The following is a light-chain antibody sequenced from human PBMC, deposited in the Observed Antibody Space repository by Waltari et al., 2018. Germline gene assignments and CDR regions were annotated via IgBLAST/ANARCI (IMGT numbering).Light chain of an antibody. J-gene: IGLJ1*01. CDR2: RDN. CDR1: SNNVGNQG. Sequence: QAGLTQPPSVSKGLRQTATLTCPGNSNNVGNQGAAWLQQRQGHPPKLLSDRDNARPSGISERFSASRSGNTASLTITGLQPEDEADYYCSAWDYNLNAYVFGTGTKVTVL. CDR3: SAWDYNLNAYV. V-gene: IGLV10-54*04.